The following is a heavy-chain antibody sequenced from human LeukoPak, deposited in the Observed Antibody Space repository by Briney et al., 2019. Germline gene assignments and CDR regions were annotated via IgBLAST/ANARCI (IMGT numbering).Heavy chain of an antibody. V-gene: IGHV3-11*01. J-gene: IGHJ4*02. CDR1: EFVFSDYY. CDR3: AREMEGDYGSGTFFDL. CDR2: ISDSGSTI. Sequence: GGPLRLSCAASEFVFSDYYMSWIRQAPGKGLEWVSYISDSGSTIYYADSVKGRFTISRDNVKNSLYLQMNGLRAEDTAVYYCAREMEGDYGSGTFFDLWGQGTLVTVSS. D-gene: IGHD3-10*01.